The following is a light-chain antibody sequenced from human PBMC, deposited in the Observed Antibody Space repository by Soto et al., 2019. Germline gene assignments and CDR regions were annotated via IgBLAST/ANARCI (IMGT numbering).Light chain of an antibody. J-gene: IGKJ2*01. V-gene: IGKV1-39*01. CDR2: AAS. Sequence: DIQMTQSPSSLSASEGGRVTSTCRASPNINNYLNWYQQKPGQAPKLLIYAASSLQSGVPSRFTGSGSGTDFTLSISDLQPGDFATYSCQQSHTTPYTFGQGTKLEIK. CDR3: QQSHTTPYT. CDR1: PNINNY.